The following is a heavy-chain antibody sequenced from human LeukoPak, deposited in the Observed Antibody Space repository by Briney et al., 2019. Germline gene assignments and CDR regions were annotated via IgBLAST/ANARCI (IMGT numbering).Heavy chain of an antibody. J-gene: IGHJ3*02. CDR1: GFTVSSNY. V-gene: IGHV3-53*01. CDR2: LYSGGNT. D-gene: IGHD6-13*01. Sequence: GGSLRLSCAASGFTVSSNYMNWIRQAPGKGLEWVSVLYSGGNTYYADSAKGRFTISRDNSKNTLYLQMSSLRAEDTALYYCARGYSSSWYMNGLDIWGQGTMVTVSS. CDR3: ARGYSSSWYMNGLDI.